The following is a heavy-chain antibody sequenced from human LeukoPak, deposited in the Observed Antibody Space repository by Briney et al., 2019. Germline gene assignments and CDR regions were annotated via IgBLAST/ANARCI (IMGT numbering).Heavy chain of an antibody. Sequence: GGSLRLSCVGSGFTLRDYHMDWVRQAPGMGLEWVGRTRSKVRKYATEYAASVKGRFTISRDESENSVFLHLSSLTVEDTALYYCARDGAEGDDSAFDVWSQGTMVTVSS. CDR1: GFTLRDYH. CDR3: ARDGAEGDDSAFDV. D-gene: IGHD3-22*01. V-gene: IGHV3-72*01. CDR2: TRSKVRKYAT. J-gene: IGHJ3*01.